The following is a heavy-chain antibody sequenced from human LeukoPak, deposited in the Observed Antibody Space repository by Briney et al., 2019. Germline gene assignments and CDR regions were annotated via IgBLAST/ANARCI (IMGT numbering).Heavy chain of an antibody. J-gene: IGHJ6*02. CDR2: ISSSSSTI. CDR3: ARDTLVVVAAYCYYYGMDV. D-gene: IGHD2-15*01. V-gene: IGHV3-48*02. CDR1: GFTFSSYS. Sequence: GGSLRLSCAASGFTFSSYSMNWVRQAPGKGLEWVSYISSSSSTIYYADSVKGRFTISRDNAKNSLYLQMNSLRDEDTAVYYCARDTLVVVAAYCYYYGMDVWGQGTTVTVSS.